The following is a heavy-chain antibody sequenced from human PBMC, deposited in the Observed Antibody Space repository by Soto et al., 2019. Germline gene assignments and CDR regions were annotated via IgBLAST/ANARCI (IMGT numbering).Heavy chain of an antibody. CDR2: INPSGGST. D-gene: IGHD3-22*01. CDR1: GYTFTSYY. J-gene: IGHJ4*02. CDR3: ARDYDSSGYPRYYFDY. Sequence: QVQLVQFGAEVKKPGASVKVSCKASGYTFTSYYMHWVRQAPGQGLEWMGIINPSGGSTSYAQKFQGRVTMTRDTSTSTVYMELSSLRSEDTAVYYCARDYDSSGYPRYYFDYWGQGTLVTVSS. V-gene: IGHV1-46*03.